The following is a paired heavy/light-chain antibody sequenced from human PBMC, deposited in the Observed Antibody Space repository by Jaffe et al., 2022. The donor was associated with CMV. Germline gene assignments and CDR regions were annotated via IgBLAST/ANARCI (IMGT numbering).Heavy chain of an antibody. D-gene: IGHD5-12*01. CDR1: GFTFSDYY. J-gene: IGHJ4*02. Sequence: QVQLVESGGGLVKPGGSLRLSCTASGFTFSDYYMSWIRQAPGKGLEWVSYISRTSDYTSYADSVKGRFTISRDDAKNSLYLQMNSLRAEDTAIYYCARSEYSEGYSDYWGQGTLVTVSS. CDR3: ARSEYSEGYSDY. V-gene: IGHV3-11*06. CDR2: ISRTSDYT.
Light chain of an antibody. CDR1: RSINSL. CDR3: QQTYRTPHT. V-gene: IGKV1-39*01. Sequence: DIQMTQSPSSLSASVGDRVTITCRASRSINSLLSWYQQKPGKAPKLLIYEASTLQSGVPSRFSGSGSGTEFTLSISSQQPEDFATYYCQQTYRTPHTFGQGTKLEIK. CDR2: EAS. J-gene: IGKJ2*01.